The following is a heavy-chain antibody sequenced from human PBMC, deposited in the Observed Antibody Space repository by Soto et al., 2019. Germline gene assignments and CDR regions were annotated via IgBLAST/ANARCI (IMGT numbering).Heavy chain of an antibody. V-gene: IGHV4-39*01. CDR1: GGSISSSSYY. Sequence: PSETLSLTCTVSGGSISSSSYYWGWIRQPPGKGLEWIGSIYYSGSTYYNPSLKSRVTISVDTSKNQFSLKLSSVTAADTAVYYCARHHSNYFDYWGQGTLVTVSS. CDR2: IYYSGST. J-gene: IGHJ4*02. CDR3: ARHHSNYFDY. D-gene: IGHD3-3*01.